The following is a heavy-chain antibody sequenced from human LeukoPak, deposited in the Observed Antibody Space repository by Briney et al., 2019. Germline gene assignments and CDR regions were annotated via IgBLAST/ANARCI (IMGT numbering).Heavy chain of an antibody. D-gene: IGHD6-13*01. CDR3: ARGVTKQPTYYYYMDV. V-gene: IGHV1-69*05. CDR1: GGTFSSYA. Sequence: SVKVSCKASGGTFSSYAISWVRQAPGQGLEWMGGIIPIFGTANYAQKFQGRVTITTDESTSTAYMELSSLRSEDTAVYYCARGVTKQPTYYYYMDVWGKGTTVTVSS. J-gene: IGHJ6*03. CDR2: IIPIFGTA.